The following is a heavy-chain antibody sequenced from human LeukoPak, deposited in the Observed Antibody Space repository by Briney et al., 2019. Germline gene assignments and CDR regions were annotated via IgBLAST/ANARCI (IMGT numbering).Heavy chain of an antibody. J-gene: IGHJ4*02. V-gene: IGHV3-30*02. CDR2: IRYDGSNK. D-gene: IGHD3-22*01. CDR3: AKVRYYDSSGPFDY. Sequence: GGSLRLSCAASGFTFSSYGMHWVRQAPGKGLKWVAFIRYDGSNKYYADSVKGRFTISRDNSKNTLYLQMNSLRAEDTAVYYCAKVRYYDSSGPFDYWGQGTLVTVSS. CDR1: GFTFSSYG.